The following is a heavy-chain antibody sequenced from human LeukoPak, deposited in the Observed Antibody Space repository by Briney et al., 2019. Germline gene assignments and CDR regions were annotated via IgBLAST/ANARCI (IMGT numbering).Heavy chain of an antibody. CDR2: IYYSGST. CDR1: GGSISSHY. J-gene: IGHJ4*02. Sequence: SETLSLTCTVSGGSISSHYWSWIRQPPGKGLEWIGYIYYSGSTNYNPSLKSRVTISVDTSKNQFSLKLSSVTAADTAVYYCASLVADWYYFGYWGQGTLVTVSS. CDR3: ASLVADWYYFGY. V-gene: IGHV4-59*11. D-gene: IGHD3/OR15-3a*01.